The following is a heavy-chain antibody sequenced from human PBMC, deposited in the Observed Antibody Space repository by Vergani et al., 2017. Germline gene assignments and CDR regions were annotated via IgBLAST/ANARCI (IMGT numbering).Heavy chain of an antibody. J-gene: IGHJ4*02. CDR2: FDPEDGET. V-gene: IGHV1-24*01. D-gene: IGHD1-26*01. CDR1: GYTLTELS. Sequence: QVQLVQSGAEVKKPGASVKVSCKVSGYTLTELSMHWVRQAPGKGLEWMGGFDPEDGETIYAQKFQGRVTMTEETSTDTAYMELSSLRSEDTAVYYCATGSGSYYGGGNYFDYWGQGTLVTVSS. CDR3: ATGSGSYYGGGNYFDY.